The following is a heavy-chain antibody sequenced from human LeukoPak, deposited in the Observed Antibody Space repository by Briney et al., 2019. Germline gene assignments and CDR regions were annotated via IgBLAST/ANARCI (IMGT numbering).Heavy chain of an antibody. CDR3: AIWYSSSSRLDY. CDR2: ISAYNGNT. CDR1: GYTFTSYG. J-gene: IGHJ4*02. D-gene: IGHD6-6*01. V-gene: IGHV1-18*01. Sequence: ASVKVSCKASGYTFTSYGISWVRQAPGQGLEWVGWISAYNGNTNYAQKLQGRVTMTTDTSTSTAYMELRSLRSDDTAVYYCAIWYSSSSRLDYWGQGTLVTVSS.